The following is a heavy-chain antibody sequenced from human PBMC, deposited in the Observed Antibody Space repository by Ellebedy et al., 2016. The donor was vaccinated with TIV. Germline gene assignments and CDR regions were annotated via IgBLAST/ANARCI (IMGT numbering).Heavy chain of an antibody. CDR2: IHLSGST. V-gene: IGHV4-4*08. CDR1: DAFISFNY. J-gene: IGHJ3*02. Sequence: SETLSLXXTVSDAFISFNYWSWIRQPPGKGLEWIRQIHLSGSTTYNPSLKSRVSISVDTSKKQFSLNLNSVTAADTALYYCARRKPVAGNVFDIWGQGTLVTVSS. D-gene: IGHD6-19*01. CDR3: ARRKPVAGNVFDI.